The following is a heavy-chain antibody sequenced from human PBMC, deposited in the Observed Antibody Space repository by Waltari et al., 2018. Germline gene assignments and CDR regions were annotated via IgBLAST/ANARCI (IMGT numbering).Heavy chain of an antibody. V-gene: IGHV4-61*02. CDR2: MYTSGSA. CDR3: AREGIYSSATDARFDP. J-gene: IGHJ5*02. D-gene: IGHD6-25*01. Sequence: QVQLQESGPGLVKPSQTLSLTCTVSGGSISSGSYYWSWIRQSAGKGLEWIGRMYTSGSAKYSPSLKSRVTISVDTSKNQFSLKLSSVTAADTAVYYCAREGIYSSATDARFDPWGQGTLVTVSS. CDR1: GGSISSGSYY.